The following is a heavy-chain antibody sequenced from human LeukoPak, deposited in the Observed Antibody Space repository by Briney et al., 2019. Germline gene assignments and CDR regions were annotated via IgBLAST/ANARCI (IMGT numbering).Heavy chain of an antibody. D-gene: IGHD4-23*01. J-gene: IGHJ4*02. CDR2: INPNSGGT. V-gene: IGHV1-2*06. CDR3: AREKYDGKSWDS. CDR1: GYTFTSYG. Sequence: GASVKVSCKASGYTFTSYGISWVRQAPGQGLEWMGRINPNSGGTNYAQNFQGRVTMTRDTSISTAYMELTRLRSDDTAVYYCAREKYDGKSWDSWGQGTLVTVSS.